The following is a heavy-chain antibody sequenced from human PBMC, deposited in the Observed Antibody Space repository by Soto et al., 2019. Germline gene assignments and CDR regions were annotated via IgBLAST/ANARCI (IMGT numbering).Heavy chain of an antibody. Sequence: GGSLRLSCTASGFTFSSQWLRWVRQAPGKGLMWISRILNDGTTTNYADSVKGRFTVSRDNAKKTMSLQMNNVRAEDTAVYYCATWRGGYTYCLDHWGQGTPVTVSS. V-gene: IGHV3-74*01. CDR2: ILNDGTTT. CDR1: GFTFSSQW. CDR3: ATWRGGYTYCLDH. D-gene: IGHD5-18*01. J-gene: IGHJ4*02.